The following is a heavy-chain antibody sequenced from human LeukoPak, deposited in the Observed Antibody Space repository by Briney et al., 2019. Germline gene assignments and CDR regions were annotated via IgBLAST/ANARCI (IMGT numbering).Heavy chain of an antibody. CDR1: GFTFSRYW. J-gene: IGHJ3*02. CDR2: IRQDGSEK. D-gene: IGHD3-22*01. V-gene: IGHV3-7*04. CDR3: ARGDYYDSSDYYIDAFDI. Sequence: GGSLRLSCAASGFTFSRYWMSWVRQAPGKGLEWVANIRQDGSEKYYVDSVKGRFTISRDNAKNSLYLQMNSLRAEDTAVYYCARGDYYDSSDYYIDAFDIWGQGTMVTVSS.